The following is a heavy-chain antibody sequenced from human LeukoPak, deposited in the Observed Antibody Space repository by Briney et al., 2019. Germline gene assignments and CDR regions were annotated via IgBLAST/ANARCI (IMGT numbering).Heavy chain of an antibody. Sequence: GRSLRLSCAASGFTFNRCGMHWVRQAPAKGREWVAVITNDGSRQYYTDSVKGRFTISRDNSENTLSLQMNSLRDEDTAVYYCVKSSGTNDYGMDAWGQGTTVTVPS. CDR3: VKSSGTNDYGMDA. V-gene: IGHV3-30*18. CDR2: ITNDGSRQ. J-gene: IGHJ6*02. CDR1: GFTFNRCG. D-gene: IGHD1-1*01.